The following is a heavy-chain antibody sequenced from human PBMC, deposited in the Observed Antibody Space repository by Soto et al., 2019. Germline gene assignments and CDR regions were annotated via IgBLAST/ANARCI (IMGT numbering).Heavy chain of an antibody. CDR2: IGESGTPT. D-gene: IGHD1-1*01. CDR3: ARYIPGVRYYCMDV. J-gene: IGHJ6*02. CDR1: GFTFSSYA. V-gene: IGHV3-23*01. Sequence: EVQLLESGGGLVQPGGSLRLSCAASGFTFSSYAMKWVRQAPGKGLEWVSLIGESGTPTYYADSVKGRFTISRDNSGNTVFLERYSLRAEDTVVYYCARYIPGVRYYCMDVWGQGTTVTVSS.